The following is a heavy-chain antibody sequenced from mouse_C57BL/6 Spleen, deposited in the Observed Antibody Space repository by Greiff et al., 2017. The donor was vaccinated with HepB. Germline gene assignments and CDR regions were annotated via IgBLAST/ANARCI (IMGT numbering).Heavy chain of an antibody. J-gene: IGHJ2*01. V-gene: IGHV1-50*01. Sequence: QVQLQQPGAELVKPGASVKLSCKASGYTFTSYWMQWVNQRPGQGLEWIGEIDPSDSYTNYNQKFKGKATLTVDTSSSTAYMQLISLTSEDSAVYYCANVDYWGQGTTLTVSS. CDR3: ANVDY. CDR2: IDPSDSYT. CDR1: GYTFTSYW.